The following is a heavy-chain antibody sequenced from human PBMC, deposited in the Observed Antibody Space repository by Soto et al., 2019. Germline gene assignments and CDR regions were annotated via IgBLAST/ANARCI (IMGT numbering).Heavy chain of an antibody. CDR3: AKDWESATYYFDY. D-gene: IGHD5-12*01. J-gene: IGHJ4*02. CDR2: ISYDGSNK. V-gene: IGHV3-30*18. CDR1: GFTFSSYG. Sequence: PGGSLRLSCAASGFTFSSYGMHWVRQAPGKGLEWVAVISYDGSNKYYAESVKGRFTISRDNSKNTLYLQMNSLRAEDTAVYYCAKDWESATYYFDYWGQGTLVTVSS.